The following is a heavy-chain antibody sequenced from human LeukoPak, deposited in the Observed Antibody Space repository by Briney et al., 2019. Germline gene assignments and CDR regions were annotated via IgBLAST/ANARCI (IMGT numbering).Heavy chain of an antibody. J-gene: IGHJ3*02. CDR1: GFTFSNYN. CDR3: ARDRGIAAAGTMAFDI. Sequence: GGSLRLSCAASGFTFSNYNMNWVRQPPGKGLQWVSYISSSSNIIYYADSVKGRFTISRDNAKNSLFLQMNSLRAEDTAVYYCARDRGIAAAGTMAFDIWGQGTMVTVSS. D-gene: IGHD6-13*01. CDR2: ISSSSNII. V-gene: IGHV3-48*01.